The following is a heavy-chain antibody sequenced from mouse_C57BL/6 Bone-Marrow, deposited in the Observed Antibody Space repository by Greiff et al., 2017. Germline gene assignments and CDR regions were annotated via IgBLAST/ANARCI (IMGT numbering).Heavy chain of an antibody. CDR3: ARHRGDY. CDR2: ISSGGSYT. CDR1: GFTFSSYG. D-gene: IGHD3-3*01. V-gene: IGHV5-6*02. J-gene: IGHJ3*01. Sequence: EVKLVESGGDLVKPGGSLKLSCAASGFTFSSYGMSWVRQTPDKRLEWVATISSGGSYTYYTDSVKGRFTISRDNAKNTLYLQLSRLKSEDTAMYYCARHRGDYWGQGTLVTVSA.